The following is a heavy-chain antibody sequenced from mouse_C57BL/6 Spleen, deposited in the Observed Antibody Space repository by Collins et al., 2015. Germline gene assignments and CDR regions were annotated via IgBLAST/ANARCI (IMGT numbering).Heavy chain of an antibody. D-gene: IGHD1-1*01. J-gene: IGHJ3*01. CDR1: GYTFTSYW. CDR3: ARGGYSFAY. V-gene: IGHV1-64*01. CDR2: IHPNSGST. Sequence: QVQLQQPGAELVKPGASVKLSCKASGYTFTSYWMHWVKQRPGQGLEWIGMIHPNSGSTNYNEKFKSKATLTVDKSSSTAYVQLSSLTSEDSAVYYCARGGYSFAYWGQGTLVTVSA.